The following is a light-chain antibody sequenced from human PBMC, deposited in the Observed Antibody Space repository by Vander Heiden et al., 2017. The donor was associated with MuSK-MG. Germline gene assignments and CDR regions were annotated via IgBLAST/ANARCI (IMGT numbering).Light chain of an antibody. J-gene: IGLJ1*01. Sequence: QSALTQPASVSGSPGQSITISCTGTSSDVGGYNFVSWYQQHPDKAPKLMIYDVSNRPSGVSNRFSGSKSGNTASLTISGLQAEDEADYYCSSYTSSSSQVFGSGTKVNVL. V-gene: IGLV2-14*03. CDR2: DVS. CDR3: SSYTSSSSQV. CDR1: SSDVGGYNF.